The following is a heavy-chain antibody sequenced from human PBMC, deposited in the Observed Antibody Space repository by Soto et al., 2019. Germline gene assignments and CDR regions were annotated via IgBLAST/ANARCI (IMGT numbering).Heavy chain of an antibody. D-gene: IGHD5-12*01. J-gene: IGHJ4*02. CDR1: GGSISTYY. CDR2: MFYGGST. V-gene: IGHV4-59*08. Sequence: SETLSLTCTVSGGSISTYYWSWIRQPPGKGLEWIGYMFYGGSTNYNPSLKSRVTISVDTSNSQFSLKLNSVTAADTAVYYCARHGEYSGSNVRGFYFDYWGQGTLVTVSS. CDR3: ARHGEYSGSNVRGFYFDY.